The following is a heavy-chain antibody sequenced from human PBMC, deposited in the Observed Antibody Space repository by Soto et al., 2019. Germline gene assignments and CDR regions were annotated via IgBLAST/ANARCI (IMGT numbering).Heavy chain of an antibody. CDR1: GFTFSSYA. CDR2: ISYDGSNK. D-gene: IGHD1-26*01. Sequence: GGPLILSCAASGFTFSSYAMHWVRQAPGRGLEWVAVISYDGSNKYYADSVKGRFTISRDNSKNTLYLQMNSLRAEDTAVYYCARALVVGDYWGQGTLVTVFS. V-gene: IGHV3-30-3*01. J-gene: IGHJ4*02. CDR3: ARALVVGDY.